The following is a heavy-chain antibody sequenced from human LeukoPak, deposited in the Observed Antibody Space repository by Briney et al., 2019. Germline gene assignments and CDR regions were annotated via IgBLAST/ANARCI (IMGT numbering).Heavy chain of an antibody. D-gene: IGHD3-10*01. V-gene: IGHV3-53*01. Sequence: GGSLTLSCAASGFSVSIKYMNWVRQAPGKGLEWVSIIYSGADTYYADSVKGRFTISRDTSKNTLFLHMNNVRAEDTAVYYCARVGDHYHWYLDLWGRGTLVSVSS. CDR1: GFSVSIKY. J-gene: IGHJ2*01. CDR3: ARVGDHYHWYLDL. CDR2: IYSGADT.